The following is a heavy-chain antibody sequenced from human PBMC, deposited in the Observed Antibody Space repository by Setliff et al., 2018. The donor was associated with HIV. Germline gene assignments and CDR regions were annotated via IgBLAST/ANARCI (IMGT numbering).Heavy chain of an antibody. CDR1: GGSEFTFSDVW. V-gene: IGHV3-15*01. D-gene: IGHD3-10*01. Sequence: GGSLRLSCVVSGGSEFTFSDVWMSWVRQAPGKGLEWISHIQRNADGGTALYGAPVKGRFTISRDDLRSTLFLQMNSLSAEDTAVYYCTTAFNVILGDHFDYWGQGTLVTVSS. J-gene: IGHJ4*02. CDR2: IQRNADGGTA. CDR3: TTAFNVILGDHFDY.